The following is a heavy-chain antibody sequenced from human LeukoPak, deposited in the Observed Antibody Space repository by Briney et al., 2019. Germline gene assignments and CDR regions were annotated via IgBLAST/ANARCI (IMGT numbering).Heavy chain of an antibody. D-gene: IGHD5-24*01. Sequence: GGSLRLSCVASGFPFSSYWMTWVRQAPGKGLEWVANIKQDGSKRSYVDSVKGRFTISRDNAKNSLYLQMNSLRAEDTAIYYCTRVGYIDEGIDYWGQGTLVTVSS. V-gene: IGHV3-7*04. CDR1: GFPFSSYW. CDR2: IKQDGSKR. CDR3: TRVGYIDEGIDY. J-gene: IGHJ4*02.